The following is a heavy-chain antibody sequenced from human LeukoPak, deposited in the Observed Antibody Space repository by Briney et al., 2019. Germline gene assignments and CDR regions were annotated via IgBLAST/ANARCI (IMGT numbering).Heavy chain of an antibody. CDR2: INPNSGGT. Sequence: ASVKVSCKASGYTFTSYGISWVRQAPGQGLEWMGWINPNSGGTNYAQKFQGRVTMTRDMSISTAYMELSRLRSDGTAVYYCARDTGNWFDPWGQGTLVTVSS. J-gene: IGHJ5*02. CDR3: ARDTGNWFDP. CDR1: GYTFTSYG. D-gene: IGHD3-10*01. V-gene: IGHV1-2*02.